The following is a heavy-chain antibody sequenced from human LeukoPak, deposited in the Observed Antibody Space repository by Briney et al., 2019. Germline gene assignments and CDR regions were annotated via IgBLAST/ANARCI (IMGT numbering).Heavy chain of an antibody. CDR3: ARSLRNAFDI. CDR2: IRSSSSTI. J-gene: IGHJ3*02. D-gene: IGHD3-3*01. Sequence: GGSLRLSCAASGFTFHNLTMNWVRQAPGKGLEWVSYIRSSSSTIYYADSVKGRFTISTDNANNSLYLQMNSLRAEDTAVYYCARSLRNAFDIWGQGTMDTVSS. V-gene: IGHV3-48*01. CDR1: GFTFHNLT.